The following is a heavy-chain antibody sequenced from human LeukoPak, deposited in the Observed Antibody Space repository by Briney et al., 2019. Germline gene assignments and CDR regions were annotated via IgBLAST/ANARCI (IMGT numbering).Heavy chain of an antibody. CDR3: GRVVGLGGFDY. J-gene: IGHJ4*02. Sequence: GASVKLSCKASGYTFTGYYMHWVRQAPGQGLEWMGWINPNSGGTNYAHNFQGRFTMTRDTSISTAYMQLSRLRADDTAVYYCGRVVGLGGFDYWGQGRMVSVCS. D-gene: IGHD1-26*01. CDR2: INPNSGGT. CDR1: GYTFTGYY. V-gene: IGHV1-2*02.